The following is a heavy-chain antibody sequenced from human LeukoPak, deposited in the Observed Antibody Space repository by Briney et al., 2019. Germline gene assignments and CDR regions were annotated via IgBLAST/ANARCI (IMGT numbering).Heavy chain of an antibody. Sequence: SETLSLTCAVYGGSFSGYYWSWIRQPPGKGLEWIGEINHSGSTNYNPSLKSRVTISVDTSKNQFSLKLSSVTAADAAVYYCASGRSDYVWGSYRDYYYYMDVWGKGTTVTISS. CDR3: ASGRSDYVWGSYRDYYYYMDV. CDR1: GGSFSGYY. V-gene: IGHV4-34*01. J-gene: IGHJ6*03. CDR2: INHSGST. D-gene: IGHD3-16*02.